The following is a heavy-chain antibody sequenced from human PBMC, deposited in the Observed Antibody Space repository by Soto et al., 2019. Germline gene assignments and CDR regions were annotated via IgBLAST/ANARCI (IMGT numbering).Heavy chain of an antibody. V-gene: IGHV1-3*01. CDR2: INAGNGNT. Sequence: ASVKVSCKASGYTFTSYAMHWVRQAPGQRLEWMGWINAGNGNTKHSQKLQGRVTITRDTSASTAYMELSSLRSDDTAVYYCARDVAAADYWGQETLVTVSS. J-gene: IGHJ4*02. CDR3: ARDVAAADY. D-gene: IGHD6-13*01. CDR1: GYTFTSYA.